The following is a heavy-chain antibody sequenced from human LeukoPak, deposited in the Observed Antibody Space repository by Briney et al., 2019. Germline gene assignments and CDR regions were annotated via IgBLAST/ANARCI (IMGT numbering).Heavy chain of an antibody. CDR2: ISGSGDST. CDR3: ARRNAMDV. Sequence: GGSLRLSCAASGFTFNSYAMSWVRQAPGKGLEWVSTISGSGDSTWYADSVQGRFTISRDNSKYTLYLQMNSLRTEDTAIYYCARRNAMDVWGQGTTVIVFS. CDR1: GFTFNSYA. V-gene: IGHV3-23*01. J-gene: IGHJ6*02.